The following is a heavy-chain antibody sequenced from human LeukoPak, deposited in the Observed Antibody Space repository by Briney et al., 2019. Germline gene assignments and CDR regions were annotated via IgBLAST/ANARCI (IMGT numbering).Heavy chain of an antibody. CDR3: ARGQDIVVVPAAGGMDV. V-gene: IGHV4-34*01. CDR1: GGSFSGYY. D-gene: IGHD2-2*01. CDR2: INHSGST. J-gene: IGHJ6*02. Sequence: SETLSLTCAVYGGSFSGYYWSWIRQPPGKGLEWIGEINHSGSTNYNPSLKSRVTISVDTSKNQFSLKLSSVTAADTAVYYCARGQDIVVVPAAGGMDVWGQGTTVTVSS.